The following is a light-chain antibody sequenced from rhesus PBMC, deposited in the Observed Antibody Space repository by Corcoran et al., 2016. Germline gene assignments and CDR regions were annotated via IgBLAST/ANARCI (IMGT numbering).Light chain of an antibody. Sequence: DIQMTQSPSSLSASVGDRATITCWASQGISYDFAWFQQKPGETPKLLVYESSSLQSGIPSRFICSGSGTDFTLTISSLQSEDFATYYCQHYYSTPSSFGQGTKVEIK. CDR3: QHYYSTPSS. CDR1: QGISYD. V-gene: IGKV1-21*01. J-gene: IGKJ2*01. CDR2: ESS.